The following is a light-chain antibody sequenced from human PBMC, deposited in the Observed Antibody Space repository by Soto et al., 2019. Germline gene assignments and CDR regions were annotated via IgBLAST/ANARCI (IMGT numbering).Light chain of an antibody. CDR1: SGHSSYA. Sequence: QPVLTQSPSASASLGASVKLTCTLSSGHSSYAITWHQQQPEKGPRYLMKLNSDGSHTKGDGIPDRFSGSSSGADRYLIISSLQSEDEADYYCQTWGTGFQFFGGGTQLTVL. CDR2: LNSDGSH. CDR3: QTWGTGFQF. V-gene: IGLV4-69*01. J-gene: IGLJ2*01.